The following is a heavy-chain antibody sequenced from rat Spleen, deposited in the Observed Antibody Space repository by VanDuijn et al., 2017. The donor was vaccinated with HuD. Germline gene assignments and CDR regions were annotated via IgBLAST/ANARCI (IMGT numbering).Heavy chain of an antibody. CDR1: GFTFSRYW. CDR2: VSSDGVNT. D-gene: IGHD5-1*01. Sequence: EVQLVETGGGLVQPGKSLKLSCVASGFTFSRYWMYWVRQAPGKGLEWVSSVSSDGVNTYYPDSVKGRFTISRDNAKSTLYLQMNSLRSEDTATYYCTRVDGSPYWYFDFWGPGTMVTVSS. CDR3: TRVDGSPYWYFDF. V-gene: IGHV5-58*01. J-gene: IGHJ1*01.